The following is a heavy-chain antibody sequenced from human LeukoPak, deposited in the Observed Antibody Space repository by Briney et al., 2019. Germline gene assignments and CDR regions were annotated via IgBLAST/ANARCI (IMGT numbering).Heavy chain of an antibody. Sequence: PSETLSLTCAVYGGSFSGYYWSWIRQPPGKGLEWIGEINHSGSTNYNPSLKSRVTISVDTSKNQFSLKLSSVTAADTAVYYCARWEIAVAGTHYYYYMDVWGKGTTVTVSS. V-gene: IGHV4-34*01. CDR1: GGSFSGYY. CDR3: ARWEIAVAGTHYYYYMDV. CDR2: INHSGST. D-gene: IGHD6-19*01. J-gene: IGHJ6*03.